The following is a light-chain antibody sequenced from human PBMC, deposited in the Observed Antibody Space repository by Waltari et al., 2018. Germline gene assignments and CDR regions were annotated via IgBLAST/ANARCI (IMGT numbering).Light chain of an antibody. Sequence: QSLLHRDGKTHLYWYLQKPGQSPQLLIYEVSNRFSGVPERFSGGGSGTDFTLKISRVEAEDVGLYYCMQNIQIPVSFGGGTKVEIK. CDR3: MQNIQIPVS. CDR2: EVS. V-gene: IGKV2D-29*02. J-gene: IGKJ4*01. CDR1: QSLLHRDGKTH.